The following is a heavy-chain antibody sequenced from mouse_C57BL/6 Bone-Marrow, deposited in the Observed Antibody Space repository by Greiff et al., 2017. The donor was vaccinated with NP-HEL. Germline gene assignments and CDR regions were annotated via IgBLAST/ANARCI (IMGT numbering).Heavy chain of an antibody. CDR1: GFTFSDYY. CDR3: ARFGNYDAMDY. CDR2: ISNGGGST. V-gene: IGHV5-12*01. Sequence: EVQRVESGGGLVQPGGSLKLSCAASGFTFSDYYMYWVRQTPEKRLEWVAYISNGGGSTYYPDTVKGRFTISRDNAKNTLYLQMSRLKSEDTAMYYCARFGNYDAMDYWGQGTSVTVSS. D-gene: IGHD2-1*01. J-gene: IGHJ4*01.